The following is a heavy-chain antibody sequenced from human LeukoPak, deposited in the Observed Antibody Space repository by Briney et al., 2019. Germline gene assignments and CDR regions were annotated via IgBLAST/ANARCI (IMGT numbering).Heavy chain of an antibody. D-gene: IGHD1-26*01. V-gene: IGHV3-7*01. CDR1: GVTFTKSW. J-gene: IGHJ4*02. CDR3: ARDTDGSLDY. CDR2: INQDGSTK. Sequence: GSLRLSCAASGVTFTKSWMAWVRQAPGKGLEWVANINQDGSTKHYADSLKGRFTISRDNSRNSLYLQMYSLRVDDTAVYYCARDTDGSLDYWGQGILVTVAS.